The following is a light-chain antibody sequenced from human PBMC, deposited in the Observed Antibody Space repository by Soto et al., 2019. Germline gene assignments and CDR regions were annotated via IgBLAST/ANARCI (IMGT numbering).Light chain of an antibody. J-gene: IGKJ5*01. CDR2: AAS. V-gene: IGKV1-27*01. CDR1: QGISNF. CDR3: QKDSSFIT. Sequence: DIQMTQSPSSLSASVGDRVTITCRASQGISNFLAWYQQKPGKVPKLLISAASTLQSGVPSRFSGSGSETDFPLTITSIKPEDVATYYSQKDSSFITFGQGTRLEIK.